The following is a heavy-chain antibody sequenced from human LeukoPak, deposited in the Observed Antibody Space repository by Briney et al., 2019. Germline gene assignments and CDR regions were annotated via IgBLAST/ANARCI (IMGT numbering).Heavy chain of an antibody. J-gene: IGHJ6*02. V-gene: IGHV3-53*01. Sequence: GGSLRLSCAASGFTVSSNYMSWVRQAPGKGLEWVSVIYSGGNTYYADSVKGRFTISRDNSKNTLYLQMNSLRAEETAVYYCAREGTVRGVINYHYYGMDVWGQGTTVTVSS. CDR2: IYSGGNT. CDR1: GFTVSSNY. D-gene: IGHD3-10*01. CDR3: AREGTVRGVINYHYYGMDV.